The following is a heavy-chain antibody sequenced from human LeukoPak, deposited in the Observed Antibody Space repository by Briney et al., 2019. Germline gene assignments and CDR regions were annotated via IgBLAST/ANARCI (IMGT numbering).Heavy chain of an antibody. D-gene: IGHD3-22*01. CDR3: ARDRWLYYYDSSGYHAFDI. CDR2: INHSGST. J-gene: IGHJ3*02. Sequence: SETLSLTCAVYGGSFSGYYWSWIRQPPGKGLEWIGEINHSGSTNYNPSLKSRVTISVDTSKNQFSLKLSSVTAADTAVYYCARDRWLYYYDSSGYHAFDIWGQGTMVTVSS. CDR1: GGSFSGYY. V-gene: IGHV4-34*01.